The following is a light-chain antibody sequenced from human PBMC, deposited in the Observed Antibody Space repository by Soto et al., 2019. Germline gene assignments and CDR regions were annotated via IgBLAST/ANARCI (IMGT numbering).Light chain of an antibody. J-gene: IGKJ1*01. CDR1: QSVTSSN. Sequence: EIVLTQSPGTLSLSPGEGVTLSCRASQSVTSSNLAWYQQKPGQAPRLLIYAASSRANGIPGRFSGSGSGTDFTLTISRLEPEDFAIYYCQQYGASPPWTFGQGTKVEIK. V-gene: IGKV3-20*01. CDR2: AAS. CDR3: QQYGASPPWT.